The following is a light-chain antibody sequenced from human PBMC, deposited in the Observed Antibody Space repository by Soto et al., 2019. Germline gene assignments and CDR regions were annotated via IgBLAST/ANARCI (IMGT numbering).Light chain of an antibody. V-gene: IGKV3-15*01. CDR1: QSVSSN. J-gene: IGKJ1*01. CDR2: GAS. Sequence: EIVMTLSPATLSVSPGERATLSCRASQSVSSNLAWYQQKPGRAPRLLIYGASTRATGMPARFSGSGSGTEFTLTISSLQSEDFAVYYCQQYNDWPPTFGQGTKVEIK. CDR3: QQYNDWPPT.